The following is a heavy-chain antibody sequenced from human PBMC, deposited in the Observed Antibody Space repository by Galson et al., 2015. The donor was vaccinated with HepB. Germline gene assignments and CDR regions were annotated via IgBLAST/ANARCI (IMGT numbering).Heavy chain of an antibody. CDR2: MNPSSGNT. Sequence: SVKVSCKASGYTFTNYDINWVRQATGQGLEWMGWMNPSSGNTGYAQEFQGRVTMTRNTSTTTAYMELSSLNSDDTAVYFCARGVAGSIFGVVLVKRHFDTWDQGPLATVSA. J-gene: IGHJ4*02. CDR3: ARGVAGSIFGVVLVKRHFDT. V-gene: IGHV1-8*01. D-gene: IGHD3-3*01. CDR1: GYTFTNYD.